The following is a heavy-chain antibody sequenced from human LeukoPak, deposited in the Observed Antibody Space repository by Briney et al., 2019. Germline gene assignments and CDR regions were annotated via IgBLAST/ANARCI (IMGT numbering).Heavy chain of an antibody. Sequence: GSLRLSCAASGFTFSDYYMSWIRQAPGKGLEWVSYISSSGSTIYYADSVKGRFTISRDNAKNSLYQQMNSLRAEDTAVYYCARDDGSGSFYFDYWGQGTLVTVSS. CDR3: ARDDGSGSFYFDY. D-gene: IGHD3-10*01. V-gene: IGHV3-11*04. J-gene: IGHJ4*02. CDR2: ISSSGSTI. CDR1: GFTFSDYY.